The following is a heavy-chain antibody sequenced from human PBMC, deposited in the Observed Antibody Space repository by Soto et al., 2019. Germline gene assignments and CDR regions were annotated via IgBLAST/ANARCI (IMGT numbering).Heavy chain of an antibody. J-gene: IGHJ3*02. V-gene: IGHV3-23*01. CDR2: ISGSGGST. CDR1: GFTFSSYA. CDR3: AKDPPSYDSSGWYDRPNAFDI. D-gene: IGHD6-19*01. Sequence: EVQLLESGGGLVQPGGSLRLSCAASGFTFSSYAMSWVRQAPGKGLEWVSAISGSGGSTYYADSVKGRFTISRDNSKNTLYLQMNSLRAEDTAVYYCAKDPPSYDSSGWYDRPNAFDIWGQGTMVTVSS.